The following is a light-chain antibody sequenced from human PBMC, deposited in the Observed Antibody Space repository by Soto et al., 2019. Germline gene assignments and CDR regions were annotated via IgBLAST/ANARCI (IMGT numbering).Light chain of an antibody. Sequence: QSVLTQPPSASGTPGQRVTISCSGSSSTIGSNYVYWYQQLPATAPTRLIYSNNQRPSGVPDRFSGSKSGPAASLAISGLRSEDEADDYYAAWDDSRSVYVFGTGTKVTVL. CDR2: SNN. V-gene: IGLV1-47*02. J-gene: IGLJ1*01. CDR1: SSTIGSNY. CDR3: AAWDDSRSVYV.